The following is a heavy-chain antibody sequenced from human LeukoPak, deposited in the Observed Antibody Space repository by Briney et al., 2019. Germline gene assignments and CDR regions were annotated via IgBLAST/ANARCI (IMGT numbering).Heavy chain of an antibody. D-gene: IGHD5-24*01. J-gene: IGHJ3*02. CDR1: GFTFSSYA. CDR2: IKQDGSEK. V-gene: IGHV3-7*01. Sequence: GGSLRLSCAASGFTFSSYAMSWVRQAPGKGLEWVANIKQDGSEKYYVDSVKGRFTISRDNAKNSLYLQMNSLRAEDTAVYYCARDQRNGYNYGAFDIWGQGTMVTVSS. CDR3: ARDQRNGYNYGAFDI.